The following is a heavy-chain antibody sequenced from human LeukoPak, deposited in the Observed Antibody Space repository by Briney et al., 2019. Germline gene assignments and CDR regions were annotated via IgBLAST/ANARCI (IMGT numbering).Heavy chain of an antibody. D-gene: IGHD6-19*01. CDR1: GFTFSSYS. V-gene: IGHV3-48*01. CDR2: ISSSGSTI. CDR3: ASISSGWYWDY. J-gene: IGHJ4*02. Sequence: GGSLRLSCAASGFTFSSYSMNWVRQAPGKGLEWVSDISSSGSTIYYADSVKGRFTISRDNAKNSLYLQMNSLRAEDTAVYYCASISSGWYWDYWGQGTLVTVSS.